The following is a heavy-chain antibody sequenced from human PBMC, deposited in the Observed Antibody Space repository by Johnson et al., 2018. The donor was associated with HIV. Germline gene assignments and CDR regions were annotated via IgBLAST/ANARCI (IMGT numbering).Heavy chain of an antibody. CDR3: ARDWDYAHAFDI. D-gene: IGHD4-17*01. J-gene: IGHJ3*02. V-gene: IGHV3-30*02. Sequence: QVQLVESGGGVVLPGGSLRLSCAASRFTFNNYGMHWVRQAPGTGLEWVAFIRNDGSNKYYADSVKGRFTIARDNSKNTVFLQMNSLRTDDTAVYYCARDWDYAHAFDIWGQGTMVTVSS. CDR2: IRNDGSNK. CDR1: RFTFNNYG.